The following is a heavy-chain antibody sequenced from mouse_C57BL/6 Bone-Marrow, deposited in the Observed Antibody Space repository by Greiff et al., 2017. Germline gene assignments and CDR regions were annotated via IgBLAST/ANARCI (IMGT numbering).Heavy chain of an antibody. CDR1: GYTFTDYY. CDR3: TVHFDV. J-gene: IGHJ1*03. CDR2: INPNNGGT. Sequence: EVQLQQSGPELVKPGASVKISCKASGYTFTDYYMNWVKQSHGKSLELIGDINPNNGGTSYNQKFKGKATLTVDKSSSTAYMELRSLTSEDSAVYYCTVHFDVWGTGTTVTVSS. V-gene: IGHV1-26*01. D-gene: IGHD1-1*01.